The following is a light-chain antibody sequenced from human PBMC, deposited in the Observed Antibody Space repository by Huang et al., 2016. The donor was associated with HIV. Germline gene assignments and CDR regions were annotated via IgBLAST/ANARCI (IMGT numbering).Light chain of an antibody. V-gene: IGKV3-11*01. CDR2: DAS. Sequence: EFVLTQSPATLSLSPGERATLSCRASQSISSYLAWYQQKPGQAPRLPIYDASYRATGIPARFSGSGSGTDFTLTISSLEPEDFAVYYCQQRSNGPPLFTFGPGTKVDIK. CDR1: QSISSY. CDR3: QQRSNGPPLFT. J-gene: IGKJ3*01.